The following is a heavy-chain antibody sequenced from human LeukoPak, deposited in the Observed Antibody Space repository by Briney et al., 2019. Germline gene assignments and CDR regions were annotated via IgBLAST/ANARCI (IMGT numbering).Heavy chain of an antibody. J-gene: IGHJ4*02. CDR1: GFSYSGYS. CDR2: IQRVGSGP. V-gene: IGHV3-74*01. Sequence: PGGSLRLSCTASGFSYSGYSMHWVRQAPGKGLEWVSGIQRVGSGPTYADSVKGRFTISRDNAKGSVYLQRNILRAEDTAVYYCSRGHYGPDYWGQGTLVTVSS. CDR3: SRGHYGPDY. D-gene: IGHD3-16*01.